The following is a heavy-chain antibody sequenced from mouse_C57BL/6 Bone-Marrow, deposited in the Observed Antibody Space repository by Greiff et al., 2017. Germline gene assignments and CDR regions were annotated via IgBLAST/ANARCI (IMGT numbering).Heavy chain of an antibody. D-gene: IGHD1-1*01. CDR2: ISDGGSYT. J-gene: IGHJ4*01. V-gene: IGHV5-4*01. CDR3: ARDPYGSSYYDAMDY. Sequence: EVKLVESGGGLVKPGGSLKLSCAASGFTFSSYAMSWVRQTPEKRLEWVATISDGGSYTYYPDNVKGRFTISRDNAKNNLYLQMSHLKSEDTAMSYCARDPYGSSYYDAMDYWGRGTSVTVSS. CDR1: GFTFSSYA.